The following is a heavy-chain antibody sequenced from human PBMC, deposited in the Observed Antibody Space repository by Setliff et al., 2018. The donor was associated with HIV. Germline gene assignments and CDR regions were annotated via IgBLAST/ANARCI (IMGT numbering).Heavy chain of an antibody. CDR1: GGSVSDTSYY. V-gene: IGHV4-39*07. J-gene: IGHJ4*02. CDR3: ARGTRDSTGWYYVDY. Sequence: PSETLSLTCPVSGGSVSDTSYYWGWIRQPPGKGLEWLANVYYSGGTYYNPSLKSRVTISVNTSKTQFSLKLSSVTAADTAVYYCARGTRDSTGWYYVDYWGQGTLVTVSS. CDR2: VYYSGGT. D-gene: IGHD6-19*01.